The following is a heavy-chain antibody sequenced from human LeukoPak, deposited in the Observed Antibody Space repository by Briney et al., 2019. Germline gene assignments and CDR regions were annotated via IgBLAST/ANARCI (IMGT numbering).Heavy chain of an antibody. V-gene: IGHV3-21*01. CDR2: ISSSSSYI. D-gene: IGHD5-12*01. CDR1: GFTFSTYS. Sequence: GGSLRLSCAASGFTFSTYSMNWVRQAPGKGLEWVSSISSSSSYIYYADSVKDRFTISRDNAKNSLYLQMNSLRAEDTAVYYCARGIGYSGYDFFDYWGQGTLVTVSS. J-gene: IGHJ4*02. CDR3: ARGIGYSGYDFFDY.